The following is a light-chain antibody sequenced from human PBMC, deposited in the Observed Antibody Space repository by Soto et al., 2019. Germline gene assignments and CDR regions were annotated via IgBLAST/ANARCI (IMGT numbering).Light chain of an antibody. CDR1: QTISSR. CDR2: KAT. J-gene: IGKJ2*01. V-gene: IGKV1-5*03. CDR3: QQYNEFQYT. Sequence: DIQMTQSPSSLSASVRDRVTITCRASQTISSRLAWYQQKPGQAPKLLIYKATNLQTGVASRFSGSGSGTEFSLTISSLQPDDFAVYYCQQYNEFQYTFGQGTRLDI.